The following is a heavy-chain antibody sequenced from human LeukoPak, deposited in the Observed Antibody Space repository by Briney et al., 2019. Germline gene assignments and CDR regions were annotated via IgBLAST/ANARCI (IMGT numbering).Heavy chain of an antibody. CDR3: AAGWVCSGGSCYYYFDY. V-gene: IGHV1-58*02. D-gene: IGHD2-15*01. CDR2: IVVCSGNT. Sequence: GTSVKVSCTASGFTFTSSAMQWVRQAHGQRLEWIGWIVVCSGNTNYAQKFQERVTITRDMSTTTAYMELSSLRPEDTAVYYCAAGWVCSGGSCYYYFDYWGQGTLVTVSS. CDR1: GFTFTSSA. J-gene: IGHJ4*02.